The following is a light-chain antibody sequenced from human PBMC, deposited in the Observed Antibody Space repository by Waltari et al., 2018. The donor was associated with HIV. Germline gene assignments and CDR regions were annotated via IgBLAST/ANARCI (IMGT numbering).Light chain of an antibody. CDR2: RGT. Sequence: QSVLTPPPSASGTPGQRVTISCSGSSSNIGSNYVYWYQHLPGTTPQLPIYRGTQRPSSVPDRFSGSKSGTSASLAISGLRSEDEADYYCAAWDDSLSPHVVFGAGTKLTVL. CDR1: SSNIGSNY. CDR3: AAWDDSLSPHVV. J-gene: IGLJ2*01. V-gene: IGLV1-47*01.